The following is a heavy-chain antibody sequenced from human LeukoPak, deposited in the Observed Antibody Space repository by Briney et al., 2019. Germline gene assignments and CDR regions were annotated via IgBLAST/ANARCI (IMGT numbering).Heavy chain of an antibody. D-gene: IGHD6-25*01. V-gene: IGHV4-39*02. CDR1: GDSISRSTYY. J-gene: IGHJ4*02. CDR2: VYYGRSP. Sequence: SETLSLTCTVSGDSISRSTYYWAWIRQPPGKGLEWIGSVYYGRSPYFNPSLESRATISVDASKNHFSLKMSSVTAADTAVYYCARSSGTGTFSYWGQGTLVTVSS. CDR3: ARSSGTGTFSY.